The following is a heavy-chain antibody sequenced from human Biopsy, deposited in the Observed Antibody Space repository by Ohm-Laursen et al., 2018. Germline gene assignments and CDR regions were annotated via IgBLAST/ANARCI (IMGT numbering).Heavy chain of an antibody. CDR3: TRDSGQWRVGDSYYYGMDV. CDR2: IYYSGST. CDR1: GGSISSSY. V-gene: IGHV4-59*01. J-gene: IGHJ6*02. Sequence: GTLSLTCSVSGGSISSSYWSWIRQPPGKGLEWIGGIYYSGSTNYNPSLKSRVTISVDTSKNQFSMKLSSVTAADTAVYYCTRDSGQWRVGDSYYYGMDVWGQGTTVTVSS. D-gene: IGHD6-19*01.